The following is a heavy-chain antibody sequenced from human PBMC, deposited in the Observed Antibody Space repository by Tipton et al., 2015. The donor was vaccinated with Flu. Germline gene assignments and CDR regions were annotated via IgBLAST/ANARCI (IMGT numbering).Heavy chain of an antibody. V-gene: IGHV4-38-2*01. J-gene: IGHJ5*02. Sequence: TLSLTCSVSGGSVGGPYCWGWVRRPPGKGLEWIGTVSRTGSTIYNPSLKSRVTISIDTSKNHFSLKMKSVTASDMAVYYCARRDYSNYVSDPKSWFDPWGQGTLVTVSS. CDR3: ARRDYSNYVSDPKSWFDP. CDR1: GGSVGGPYC. CDR2: VSRTGST. D-gene: IGHD4-11*01.